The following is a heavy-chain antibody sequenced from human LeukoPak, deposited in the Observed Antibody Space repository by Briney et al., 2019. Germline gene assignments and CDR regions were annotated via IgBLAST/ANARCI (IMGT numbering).Heavy chain of an antibody. Sequence: GRSLRLSCAASGFTFDDYAMHWVRQAPGKGLEWVSGISWNSGSIGYADSVKGRFTISRDNAKNSLYLQMNSLRAEDTALYYCAKANGYCSSTSCQGAFDIWGQGTMVTVSS. D-gene: IGHD2-2*01. CDR1: GFTFDDYA. J-gene: IGHJ3*02. V-gene: IGHV3-9*01. CDR2: ISWNSGSI. CDR3: AKANGYCSSTSCQGAFDI.